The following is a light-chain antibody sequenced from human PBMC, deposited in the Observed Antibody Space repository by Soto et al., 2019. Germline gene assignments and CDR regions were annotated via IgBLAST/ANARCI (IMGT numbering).Light chain of an antibody. CDR2: AAS. CDR3: QHLNGYPRT. CDR1: QGISSY. Sequence: DIQLTQSPSYLSASVGDRVTITCRASQGISSYLAWYQQEPWKAPKLLIYAASTLHSGVPSRFSGSGSGTEFTLTITSLQPEDFATYFCQHLNGYPRTFGQGTKVEIK. V-gene: IGKV1-9*01. J-gene: IGKJ1*01.